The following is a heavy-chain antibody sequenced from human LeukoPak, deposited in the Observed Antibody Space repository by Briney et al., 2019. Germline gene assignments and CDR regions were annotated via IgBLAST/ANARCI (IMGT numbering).Heavy chain of an antibody. CDR3: ARDREETYYYDSSGYYRSFDY. CDR1: GFTFSDYY. D-gene: IGHD3-22*01. J-gene: IGHJ4*02. V-gene: IGHV3-11*01. Sequence: PGGSLRLSCAASGFTFSDYYMSWTRQAPGKGLEWVSYISSSGSTIYYADSVKGRFTISRDNAKNSLYLQMNSLRAEDTAVYYCARDREETYYYDSSGYYRSFDYWGQGTLVTVSS. CDR2: ISSSGSTI.